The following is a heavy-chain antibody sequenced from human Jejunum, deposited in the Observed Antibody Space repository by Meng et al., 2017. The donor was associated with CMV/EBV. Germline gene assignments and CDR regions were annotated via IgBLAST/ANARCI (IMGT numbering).Heavy chain of an antibody. J-gene: IGHJ5*02. Sequence: FTLSDYTIHWVPQAPGKGLEWVGRIRSKTYSSATAYAASVKGRFIISRDDLKNTAYLQMNSLKTEDTAVYYCTRHSIVVVPAAGFDPWGQGTLVTVSS. CDR1: FTLSDYT. V-gene: IGHV3-73*01. D-gene: IGHD2-2*01. CDR2: IRSKTYSSAT. CDR3: TRHSIVVVPAAGFDP.